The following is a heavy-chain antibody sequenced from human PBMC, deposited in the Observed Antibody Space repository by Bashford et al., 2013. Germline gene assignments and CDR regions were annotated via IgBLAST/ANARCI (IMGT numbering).Heavy chain of an antibody. V-gene: IGHV3-7*01. J-gene: IGHJ4*02. D-gene: IGHD3-3*01. CDR3: VRGSSWSFDY. Sequence: VRQAPGKGLECVANIKQDGSGKYYVDSVKGRFTISRDNAKNSLYLQMSSLRAEDTAVYYCVRGSSWSFDYWGQGTLVTVSS. CDR2: IKQDGSGK.